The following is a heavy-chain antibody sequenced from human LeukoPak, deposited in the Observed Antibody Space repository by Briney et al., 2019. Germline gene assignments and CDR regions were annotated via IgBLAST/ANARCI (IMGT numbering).Heavy chain of an antibody. CDR3: ARGPSGTNYDILTGYYIRGGNSGSFDY. J-gene: IGHJ4*02. Sequence: ASVKVPFKASGYTFTSYDINWVRQAPGQGLEWMGWMNPNSGNTGYAQKFQGRGTMTRNTAISTAYMELSSLRSEDTAVYYCARGPSGTNYDILTGYYIRGGNSGSFDYWGQGTLVTVSS. CDR1: GYTFTSYD. D-gene: IGHD3-9*01. CDR2: MNPNSGNT. V-gene: IGHV1-8*01.